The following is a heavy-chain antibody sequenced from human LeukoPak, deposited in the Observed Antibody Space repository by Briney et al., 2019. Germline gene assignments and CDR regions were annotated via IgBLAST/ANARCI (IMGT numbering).Heavy chain of an antibody. D-gene: IGHD2-15*01. J-gene: IGHJ4*02. V-gene: IGHV4-38-2*01. CDR1: GYSISSGYY. Sequence: SETLSLTCAVSGYSISSGYYWGWIRQPPGMGLEWIGSIYHSGSTYYNPSLKSRVTISVDTSKNRFSLKLSSVTAADTAVYYCARPRGSCSGGSCYYYYFDYWGQGTLVTVSS. CDR3: ARPRGSCSGGSCYYYYFDY. CDR2: IYHSGST.